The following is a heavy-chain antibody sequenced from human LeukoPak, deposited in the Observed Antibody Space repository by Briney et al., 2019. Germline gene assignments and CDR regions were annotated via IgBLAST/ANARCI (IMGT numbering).Heavy chain of an antibody. V-gene: IGHV4-39*07. J-gene: IGHJ5*02. CDR1: GVSISSSSYY. D-gene: IGHD4-17*01. Sequence: SQTLSLTCTVSGVSISSSSYYWGWIRQPPGKGLEWIGTIYYSGSTYYNPSLKSRVTIAVDTSKNQFSLKLSSVTAADMAMYYCARDVGDGDYGWFDPWGQGTLVTVSS. CDR3: ARDVGDGDYGWFDP. CDR2: IYYSGST.